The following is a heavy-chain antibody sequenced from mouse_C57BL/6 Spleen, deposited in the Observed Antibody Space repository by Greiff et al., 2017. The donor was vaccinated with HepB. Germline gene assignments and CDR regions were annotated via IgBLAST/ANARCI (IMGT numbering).Heavy chain of an antibody. CDR3: AREDYYGSSYGGAMDY. CDR2: INPNYGTT. V-gene: IGHV1-39*01. J-gene: IGHJ4*01. CDR1: GYSFTDYN. Sequence: VQLQQPGAELVKPGASVKLSCKASGYSFTDYNMNWVKQSNGKSLEWIGVINPNYGTTSYNQKFKGKATLTVDQSSSTAYMQLNSLTSEDSAVYYCAREDYYGSSYGGAMDYWGQGTSVTVSS. D-gene: IGHD1-1*01.